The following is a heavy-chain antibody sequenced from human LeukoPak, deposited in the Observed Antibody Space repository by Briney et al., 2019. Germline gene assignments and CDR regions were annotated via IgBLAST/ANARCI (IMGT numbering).Heavy chain of an antibody. D-gene: IGHD5-12*01. CDR1: GFTLSSYD. J-gene: IGHJ4*02. V-gene: IGHV3-23*01. CDR2: MSGSTGST. CDR3: AKRVPPINY. Sequence: GVSLRLSCAGTGFTLSSYDMTWVRQAPGKGLEWVSGMSGSTGSTYYADFVKGRFIISRDNSKNTLHLEMNSLRAEDTAVYYCAKRVPPINYWGQGTLVTVSS.